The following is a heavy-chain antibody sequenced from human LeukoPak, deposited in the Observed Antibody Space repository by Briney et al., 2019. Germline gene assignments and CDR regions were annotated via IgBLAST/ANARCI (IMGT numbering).Heavy chain of an antibody. CDR3: AKDPYSSGWYYFDY. CDR2: ISGSGRST. Sequence: GGSLRLSCAASGFTFSSSAMSWVRQAPGKGLEWVSGISGSGRSTYYADSVKGRFTISRDNSKNTLYLQMHSLRAEDTALYYCAKDPYSSGWYYFDYWGQGTLVTVSA. J-gene: IGHJ4*02. D-gene: IGHD6-19*01. V-gene: IGHV3-23*01. CDR1: GFTFSSSA.